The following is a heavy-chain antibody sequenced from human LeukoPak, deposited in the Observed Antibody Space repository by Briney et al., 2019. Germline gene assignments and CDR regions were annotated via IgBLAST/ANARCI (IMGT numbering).Heavy chain of an antibody. Sequence: AGGSLRLSCAASGFTFSSYSMNWVRQAPGKGLEWVSSISISSTYIYYADSVKGRFTISRDNAKNPLYLQMNSLRAEDTAVYYCARDYVWGGRNYWGQGTLVTASS. CDR2: ISISSTYI. CDR3: ARDYVWGGRNY. D-gene: IGHD3-16*01. CDR1: GFTFSSYS. J-gene: IGHJ4*02. V-gene: IGHV3-21*04.